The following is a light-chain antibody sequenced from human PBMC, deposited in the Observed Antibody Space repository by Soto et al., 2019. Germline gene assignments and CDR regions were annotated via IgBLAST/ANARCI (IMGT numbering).Light chain of an antibody. CDR3: QKYTSAPRT. J-gene: IGKJ1*01. V-gene: IGKV1-27*01. CDR1: QCISNY. CDR2: AAS. Sequence: DIQMTQSPSSLSASVGDRVTITCRASQCISNYLAWYQQKPGKVPKLLIYAASTLQSGVQSRFSGSGSGTDFTLTISSLQPEDVATYYCQKYTSAPRTFGQGTKVEIK.